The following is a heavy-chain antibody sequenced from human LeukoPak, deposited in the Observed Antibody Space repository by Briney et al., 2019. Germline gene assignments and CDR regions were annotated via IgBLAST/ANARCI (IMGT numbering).Heavy chain of an antibody. V-gene: IGHV3-7*03. CDR3: AKDFHRLGEFDAFDI. Sequence: PGGSLRLSCAASGFTFSSYGMSWVRQAPGKGLEWVANIKQDGSEKDYVDSVKGRFTISRDNAKNSLYLQMNSLRAEDTALYYCAKDFHRLGEFDAFDIWGQGTMVTVSS. J-gene: IGHJ3*02. CDR2: IKQDGSEK. CDR1: GFTFSSYG. D-gene: IGHD3-16*01.